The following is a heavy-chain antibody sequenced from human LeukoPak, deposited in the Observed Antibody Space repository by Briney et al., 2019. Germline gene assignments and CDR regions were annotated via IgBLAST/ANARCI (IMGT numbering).Heavy chain of an antibody. V-gene: IGHV3-23*01. CDR3: AKGINSGWYYYFDY. Sequence: GGSLRLSCAASGFTFSSYAMSWVRQAPGKGLEWVSAISGRDANTYYADSVKGRFTISRDNSKNTLYLQINSLRAEDTAVYYCAKGINSGWYYYFDYWGQGTLVTVSS. D-gene: IGHD6-19*01. CDR1: GFTFSSYA. J-gene: IGHJ4*02. CDR2: ISGRDANT.